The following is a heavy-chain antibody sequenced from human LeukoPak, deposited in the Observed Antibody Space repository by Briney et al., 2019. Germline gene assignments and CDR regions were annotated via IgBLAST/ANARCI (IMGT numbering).Heavy chain of an antibody. CDR2: IIPIFGTA. J-gene: IGHJ5*02. D-gene: IGHD4-23*01. CDR1: GGTFSSYA. Sequence: ASVKVSCKASGGTFSSYAISWVRQAPGQGLEWMGGIIPIFGTANYAQKFQGRVTITTDESTSTAYMELSSLRSEDTAVYYCARSLGGKYHWFDPWGQGTLVTVYS. V-gene: IGHV1-69*05. CDR3: ARSLGGKYHWFDP.